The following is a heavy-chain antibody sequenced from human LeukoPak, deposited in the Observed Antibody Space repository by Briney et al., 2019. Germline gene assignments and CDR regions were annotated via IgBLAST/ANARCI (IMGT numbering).Heavy chain of an antibody. J-gene: IGHJ4*02. CDR3: AKTPPGIAVAGRSFDY. CDR2: ISGSGGST. Sequence: GGSLRLSCAASGFTFSSYAMSWVRQAPGKGLEWVSAISGSGGSTYYADSVKGRFTISRDNSKNTLYLQMNSLRAEDTAVYYCAKTPPGIAVAGRSFDYWGQGTLVTVSS. CDR1: GFTFSSYA. V-gene: IGHV3-23*01. D-gene: IGHD6-19*01.